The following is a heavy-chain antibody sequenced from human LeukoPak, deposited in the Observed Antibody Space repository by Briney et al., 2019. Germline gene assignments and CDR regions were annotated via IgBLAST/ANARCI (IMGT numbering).Heavy chain of an antibody. Sequence: GGSLRLSCAASGFTFSNAWMSWVRQAPGKGLEWVGRIKSKTDGGTTDYAAPVKGRFTISRDDSKNTLYLQMNSLKTEDTAVYYCTTPNVLLWFGELKSDDAFDIWGQGTMVTVSS. CDR1: GFTFSNAW. CDR3: TTPNVLLWFGELKSDDAFDI. J-gene: IGHJ3*02. V-gene: IGHV3-15*01. CDR2: IKSKTDGGTT. D-gene: IGHD3-10*01.